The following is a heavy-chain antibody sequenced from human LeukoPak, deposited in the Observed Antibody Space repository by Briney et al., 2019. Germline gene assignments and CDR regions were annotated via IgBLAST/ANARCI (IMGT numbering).Heavy chain of an antibody. V-gene: IGHV3-7*01. CDR2: INHEGGDI. CDR3: ATYINWVAGDV. Sequence: GRSLRLSCAASGFTFDKSWMSWVRQAPGKGLEWVANINHEGGDIQYVDSVKGRFTISRDNAKDSVYLQMNSLRAEDTAVYHCATYINWVAGDVWGQGTTVTVSS. J-gene: IGHJ6*02. D-gene: IGHD1-1*01. CDR1: GFTFDKSW.